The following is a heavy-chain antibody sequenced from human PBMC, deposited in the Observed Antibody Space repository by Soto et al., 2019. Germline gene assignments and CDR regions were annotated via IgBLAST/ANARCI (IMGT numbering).Heavy chain of an antibody. CDR3: MTGSGY. Sequence: PGGSLRLSCAASGFTFSSYWMSWVRQAPGKGLEWVANIKQDGSEKYYVDSVKGRFAISRDNAKNSAHLLMNSLRVDDTAVYYCMTGSGYWGLGTLVTVSS. CDR1: GFTFSSYW. V-gene: IGHV3-7*01. CDR2: IKQDGSEK. J-gene: IGHJ4*01. D-gene: IGHD3-9*01.